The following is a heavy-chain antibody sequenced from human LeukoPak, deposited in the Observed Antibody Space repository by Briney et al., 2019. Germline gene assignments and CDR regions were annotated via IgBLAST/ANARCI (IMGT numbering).Heavy chain of an antibody. D-gene: IGHD1-26*01. CDR3: AKVESGSYYPLDY. J-gene: IGHJ4*02. CDR1: GFTFDDYA. CDR2: ISWDGGST. Sequence: GGSLRLSCAASGFTFDDYAMHWVRQAPGKGLEWVSLISWDGGSTYYADSVKGRFTISRDNSKNSLYLQMNSLRAEDTALYYCAKVESGSYYPLDYWGQGTLVTVSS. V-gene: IGHV3-43D*03.